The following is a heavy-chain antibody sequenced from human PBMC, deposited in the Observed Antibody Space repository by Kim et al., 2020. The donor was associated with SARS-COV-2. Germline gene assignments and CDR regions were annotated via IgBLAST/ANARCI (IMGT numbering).Heavy chain of an antibody. D-gene: IGHD3-10*01. CDR3: IRGGTVPPAY. Sequence: SETLSLTCTVSGGSISSNSYYWGWIRQPPGKGLEWIGTVHYSGTTDYNPSLKSRVTISVDTSKNQFSLKASSMTAADTAVYYCIRGGTVPPAYWGQGTLVTVSS. V-gene: IGHV4-39*07. J-gene: IGHJ4*02. CDR1: GGSISSNSYY. CDR2: VHYSGTT.